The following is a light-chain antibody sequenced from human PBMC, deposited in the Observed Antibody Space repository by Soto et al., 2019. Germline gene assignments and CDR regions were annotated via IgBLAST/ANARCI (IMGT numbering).Light chain of an antibody. Sequence: QSALTQPASVSGSPGQSITISCTGTSSDVGSYNLVSWYQQHPGKAPKLLIYEVSKRPSGVAARFSGSKSANTASPTISGLQAEDEADYYCCSYVGSSTVVFGGGTQLTVL. V-gene: IGLV2-23*02. J-gene: IGLJ2*01. CDR2: EVS. CDR1: SSDVGSYNL. CDR3: CSYVGSSTVV.